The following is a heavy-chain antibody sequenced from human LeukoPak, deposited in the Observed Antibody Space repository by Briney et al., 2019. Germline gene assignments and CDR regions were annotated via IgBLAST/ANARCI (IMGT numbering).Heavy chain of an antibody. D-gene: IGHD5-12*01. CDR1: GFTFSSYA. J-gene: IGHJ4*02. V-gene: IGHV3-23*01. CDR3: AKDFGGYVAYFDY. CDR2: ISGNGRST. Sequence: SGGSLRLSCAASGFTFSSYAMSWVRQAPGKGLEWVSLISGNGRSTYYADSVKGRFTTSRDNPKNTLYLQMNSLRAEDTAIYYCAKDFGGYVAYFDYWGREPWSPSPQ.